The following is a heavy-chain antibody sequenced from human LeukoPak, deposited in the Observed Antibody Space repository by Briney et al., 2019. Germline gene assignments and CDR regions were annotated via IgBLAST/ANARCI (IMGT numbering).Heavy chain of an antibody. D-gene: IGHD1-26*01. J-gene: IGHJ4*02. Sequence: PGGSLRLSCAASGFTFSSYGMHWVRQAPGKGLEWVAFIRYDGSNKYYADSVKGRFTISRDNSKNTLYLQMNSLRAEDTAVYYCAKDFLYSGSYDGYWGQGTLVTVSS. V-gene: IGHV3-30*02. CDR1: GFTFSSYG. CDR3: AKDFLYSGSYDGY. CDR2: IRYDGSNK.